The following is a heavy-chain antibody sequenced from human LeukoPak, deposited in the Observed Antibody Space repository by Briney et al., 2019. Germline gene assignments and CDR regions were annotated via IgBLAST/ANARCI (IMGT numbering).Heavy chain of an antibody. J-gene: IGHJ4*02. CDR3: ARGDYDFWSGNWRFDT. Sequence: PSETLSLTCLVSGEPISSYYWSWIRQAPGRGPEYIGNVYYNGNTNYNPSLKSRVAISVDASKNQFSLKVDSVTTADTAVYYCARGDYDFWSGNWRFDTWGQGTLVTVSS. V-gene: IGHV4-59*01. CDR1: GEPISSYY. CDR2: VYYNGNT. D-gene: IGHD3-3*01.